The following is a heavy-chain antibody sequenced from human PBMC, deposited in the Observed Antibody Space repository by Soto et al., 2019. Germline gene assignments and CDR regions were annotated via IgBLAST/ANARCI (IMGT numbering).Heavy chain of an antibody. J-gene: IGHJ2*01. V-gene: IGHV4-59*01. D-gene: IGHD2-21*01. CDR2: IYYSGTT. CDR3: AFFPLSVGIRACITVSAFLVNRSSDL. Sequence: GKGLEWIGYIYYSGTTNYNPSLKNRVTISVDTSKNQLYLNLTSVTAADTAVYYCAFFPLSVGIRACITVSAFLVNRSSDL.